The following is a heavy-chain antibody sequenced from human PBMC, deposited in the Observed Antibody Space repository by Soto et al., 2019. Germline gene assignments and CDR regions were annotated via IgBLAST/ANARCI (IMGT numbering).Heavy chain of an antibody. V-gene: IGHV4-39*01. CDR3: ARRGWSSSSFFDY. Sequence: QLQLQESGPGLVKPSETLSLTCSVSGASITSLNYYWGWIRQPPGKGLEWIGSSYHSGCTYYTPSLMSRVAMSVDTSKNQFSLKLNSVTAADTAVYYCARRGWSSSSFFDYWGQGTLVTVSS. J-gene: IGHJ4*02. CDR2: SYHSGCT. CDR1: GASITSLNYY. D-gene: IGHD6-6*01.